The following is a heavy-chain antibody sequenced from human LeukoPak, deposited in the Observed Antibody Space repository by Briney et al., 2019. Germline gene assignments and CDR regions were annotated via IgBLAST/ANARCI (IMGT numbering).Heavy chain of an antibody. CDR2: IYYSGNT. CDR1: GGPISGYY. CDR3: ARLNTIGGTYPHNDY. D-gene: IGHD1-26*01. Sequence: PSETLSLTCTVSGGPISGYYWSWIRQPPGRGLEYIGYIYYSGNTNYNPALQSRVTISVDTSKNQFSLNLNSVTAADTAVYYCARLNTIGGTYPHNDYWGQGILVTVSS. J-gene: IGHJ4*02. V-gene: IGHV4-59*01.